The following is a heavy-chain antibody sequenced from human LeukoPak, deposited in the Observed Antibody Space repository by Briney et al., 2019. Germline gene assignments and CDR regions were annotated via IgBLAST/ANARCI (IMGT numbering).Heavy chain of an antibody. Sequence: PGGSLRLSCEASGFSFSASSMNWVRQAPGKGLEWVSSIFGDGPGLYYADSVKGRFTISRDNGENSVYLEMNSLRDDDTAVYCCTREGGSTDAGFWGQGTLVTVSS. CDR1: GFSFSASS. J-gene: IGHJ4*02. CDR3: TREGGSTDAGF. CDR2: IFGDGPGL. D-gene: IGHD5/OR15-5a*01. V-gene: IGHV3-21*06.